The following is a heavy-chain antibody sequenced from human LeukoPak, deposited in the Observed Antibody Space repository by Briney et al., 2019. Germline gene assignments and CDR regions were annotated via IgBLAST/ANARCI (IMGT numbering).Heavy chain of an antibody. Sequence: SETLSLTCTVSGGSISSYYWSWIRQPPGKGLEWIGYIYYSGSTNYNPSLKSRVTISADTSKNQFSLKLSSVTAADTVVYYCARETSYSSGWSDWGQGTLVTVSS. CDR1: GGSISSYY. V-gene: IGHV4-59*01. D-gene: IGHD6-19*01. CDR2: IYYSGST. J-gene: IGHJ4*02. CDR3: ARETSYSSGWSD.